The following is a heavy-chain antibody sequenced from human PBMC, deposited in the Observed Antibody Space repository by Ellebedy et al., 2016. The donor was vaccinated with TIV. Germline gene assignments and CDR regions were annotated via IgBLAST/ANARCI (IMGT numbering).Heavy chain of an antibody. J-gene: IGHJ4*02. D-gene: IGHD6-6*01. Sequence: GESLKISCAASGFTFSSYAMSWVRQAPGKGLEWVSAISGSGGSTYYADSVKGRFTISRDNSKNTLYLQMSSLRAEDTAVYYCAKDLLAVRGYNFDYWGQGTLVTVSS. V-gene: IGHV3-23*01. CDR3: AKDLLAVRGYNFDY. CDR2: ISGSGGST. CDR1: GFTFSSYA.